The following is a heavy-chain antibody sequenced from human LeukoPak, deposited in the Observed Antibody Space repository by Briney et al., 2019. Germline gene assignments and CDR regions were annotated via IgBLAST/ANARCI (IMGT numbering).Heavy chain of an antibody. J-gene: IGHJ5*02. Sequence: SVKVSCKASGGTFSSYAISWVRQAPGQGLEWMGRIIPILGIANYAQKFQGRVTITADKSTSTAYMELSSLRSGDTAVYYCARGVVVVPAANSDWFDPWGQGTLVTVSS. D-gene: IGHD2-2*01. CDR1: GGTFSSYA. CDR2: IIPILGIA. CDR3: ARGVVVVPAANSDWFDP. V-gene: IGHV1-69*04.